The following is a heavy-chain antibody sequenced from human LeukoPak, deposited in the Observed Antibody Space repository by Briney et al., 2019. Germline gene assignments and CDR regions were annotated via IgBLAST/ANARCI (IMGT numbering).Heavy chain of an antibody. D-gene: IGHD3-10*01. V-gene: IGHV3-30-3*01. Sequence: GGSLRLSCAASGFTFSSYAMHWVRQAPGKGLGWVAVISYDGSNKYYADSVKGRFTISRDNSKNTLYLQMNSLRAEDTAVYYCARDRRDYYGSGSYDYWGQGTLVTVSS. J-gene: IGHJ4*02. CDR1: GFTFSSYA. CDR3: ARDRRDYYGSGSYDY. CDR2: ISYDGSNK.